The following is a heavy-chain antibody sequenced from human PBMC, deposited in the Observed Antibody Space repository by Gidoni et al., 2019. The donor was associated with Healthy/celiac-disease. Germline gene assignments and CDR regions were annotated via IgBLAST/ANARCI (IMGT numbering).Heavy chain of an antibody. V-gene: IGHV5-51*01. Sequence: EVQLVHPGAEVKKPGESMKISCKGSGYSITSYWIGWGRQRPGKGLEWMGIIYPVDSDTRYSPSLQGQVTISADKSISTAYLQWSSLKASDTAMYYCASGELRRAFDIWGQGTMVTVSS. J-gene: IGHJ3*02. CDR2: IYPVDSDT. D-gene: IGHD1-7*01. CDR3: ASGELRRAFDI. CDR1: GYSITSYW.